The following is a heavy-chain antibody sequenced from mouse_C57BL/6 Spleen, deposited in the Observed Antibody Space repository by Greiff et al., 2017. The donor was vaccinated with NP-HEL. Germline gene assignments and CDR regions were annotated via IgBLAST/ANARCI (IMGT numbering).Heavy chain of an antibody. J-gene: IGHJ2*01. CDR3: ARPFGTTVVATDY. CDR2: IHPNSGST. D-gene: IGHD1-1*01. CDR1: GYTFTSYW. V-gene: IGHV1-64*01. Sequence: QVQLQQSGAELVKPGASVKLSCKASGYTFTSYWMHWVKQRPGQGLEWIGMIHPNSGSTNYNEKFKSKATLTVDKSSSTAYMQLSSLTSEDSAVYYCARPFGTTVVATDYWGQGTTLTVSS.